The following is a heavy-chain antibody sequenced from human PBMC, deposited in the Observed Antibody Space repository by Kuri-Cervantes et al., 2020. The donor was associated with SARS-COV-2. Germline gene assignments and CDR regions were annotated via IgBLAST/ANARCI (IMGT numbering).Heavy chain of an antibody. D-gene: IGHD1-7*01. Sequence: GESLKISCAASGFTFSSYWMSWVRQAPGKGLEWVANIKQDGSEKYYVDSVKGRFTISRDNSKNTLYLQMNSLRAEDTAVYYCARLWNWNYPDYWGQGTLVTVSS. CDR2: IKQDGSEK. V-gene: IGHV3-7*01. J-gene: IGHJ4*02. CDR1: GFTFSSYW. CDR3: ARLWNWNYPDY.